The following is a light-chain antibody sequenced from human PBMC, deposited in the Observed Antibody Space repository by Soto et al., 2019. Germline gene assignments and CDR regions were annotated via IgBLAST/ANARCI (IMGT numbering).Light chain of an antibody. V-gene: IGKV1-33*01. CDR2: DAT. CDR1: QDISNY. Sequence: DIQMTQSPSSLSASVGDRVTITCQASQDISNYLNWYQQKPGKAPKLLIYDATNLETGVPSRFSGSGSGTDFTFTISSLQPEDSATYYCQQYDNLPPYTFGQGTKLVIK. CDR3: QQYDNLPPYT. J-gene: IGKJ2*01.